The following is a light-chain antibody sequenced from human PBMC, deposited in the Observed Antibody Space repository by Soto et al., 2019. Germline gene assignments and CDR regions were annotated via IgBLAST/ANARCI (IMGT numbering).Light chain of an antibody. CDR1: QGISTY. CDR3: QNYNGPPWT. Sequence: DIQMTQSPSSLSASVGDRVTITCRASQGISTYLVWYQQKPGTVPKLLIFAASTLQSGVPSRFSGIGSGTDFTPTITSLQPEDVPTYYCQNYNGPPWTFAQGTKVKTK. CDR2: AAS. J-gene: IGKJ1*01. V-gene: IGKV1-27*01.